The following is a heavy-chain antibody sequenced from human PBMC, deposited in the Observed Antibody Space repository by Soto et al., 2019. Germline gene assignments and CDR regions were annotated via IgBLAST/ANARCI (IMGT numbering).Heavy chain of an antibody. CDR2: LLYSVTT. V-gene: IGHV4-59*01. D-gene: IGHD6-13*01. J-gene: IGHJ4*02. CDR3: ARSLRGQQLTH. CDR1: GGSISNYY. Sequence: SETLSLTCTVSGGSISNYYCTWIRQPPGKGLEWIGYLLYSVTTNYNPSLKSRVTLSVDTSKNQFSLKLTSVTVADTAVYYCARSLRGQQLTHWGQGTLVTVYS.